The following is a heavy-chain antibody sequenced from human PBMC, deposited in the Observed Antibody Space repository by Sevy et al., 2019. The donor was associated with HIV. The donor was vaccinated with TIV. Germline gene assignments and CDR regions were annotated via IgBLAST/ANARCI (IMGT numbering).Heavy chain of an antibody. D-gene: IGHD6-13*01. Sequence: GGSLRLSCAASGFTFSSYGMHWVRQAPGKGLEWVAVIWYDRSNKYYADSVKGRFTISRDNSKNTLYLQMNSLRAEDTAVYYCAKGENSSSWHYYMDVWGKGTTVTVSS. CDR2: IWYDRSNK. CDR3: AKGENSSSWHYYMDV. V-gene: IGHV3-33*06. CDR1: GFTFSSYG. J-gene: IGHJ6*03.